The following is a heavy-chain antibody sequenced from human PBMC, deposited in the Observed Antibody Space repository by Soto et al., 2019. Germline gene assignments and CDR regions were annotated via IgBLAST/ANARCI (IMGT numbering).Heavy chain of an antibody. CDR1: GGSISSYY. Sequence: SETLSLTCTVSGGSISSYYWSWIRQPPGKGLEWIGYIYYSGSTNYNPSLKSRVTISVDTSKNQFSLKLSSVTAADTAVYYCARQGEAHRIDYWGQGTLVTVSS. J-gene: IGHJ4*02. CDR2: IYYSGST. V-gene: IGHV4-59*08. CDR3: ARQGEAHRIDY. D-gene: IGHD6-6*01.